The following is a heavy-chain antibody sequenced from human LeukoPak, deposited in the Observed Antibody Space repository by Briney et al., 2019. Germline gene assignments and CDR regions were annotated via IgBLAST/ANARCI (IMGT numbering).Heavy chain of an antibody. CDR3: TSDSGSYQFDY. CDR1: GFTFSNAW. J-gene: IGHJ4*02. V-gene: IGHV3-15*01. Sequence: GGSLRLSCAASGFTFSNAWMSWVRQAPGKGLEWVGRIKSKTDGGTTDYAAPVKGRFTISRDDSKNTLYLQMNSLKTEDTAVYYCTSDSGSYQFDYWGQATLVTVSS. CDR2: IKSKTDGGTT. D-gene: IGHD1-26*01.